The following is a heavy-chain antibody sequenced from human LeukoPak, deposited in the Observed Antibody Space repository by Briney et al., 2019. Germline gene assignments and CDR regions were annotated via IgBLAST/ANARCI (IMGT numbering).Heavy chain of an antibody. J-gene: IGHJ6*02. Sequence: PGGSLRLSCAASGFDVSTMWMIWVRQAPGKGLEWISVLASDDRTHHADSVKGRFSISRDNLKNTIYLQMSSLRVEDTALYYCAKDLHNYGLDVWGQGTTVTVSS. CDR1: GFDVSTMW. V-gene: IGHV3-66*02. CDR3: AKDLHNYGLDV. CDR2: LASDDRT.